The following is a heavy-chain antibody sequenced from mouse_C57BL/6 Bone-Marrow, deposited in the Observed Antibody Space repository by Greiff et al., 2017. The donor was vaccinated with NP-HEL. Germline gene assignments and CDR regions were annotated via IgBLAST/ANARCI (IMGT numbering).Heavy chain of an antibody. CDR2: IRLKSDNSAT. V-gene: IGHV6-3*01. D-gene: IGHD1-1*01. CDR3: AIHDYYCSSWFAY. CDR1: GFTFSNYW. Sequence: EVKLVESGGGLVQPGGSMKLSCVASGFTFSNYWMNWVRQSPEKGLEWVAQIRLKSDNSATHYAESVKGRFTIARDDSKSSVYLQMNHLRADDTGIYYCAIHDYYCSSWFAYWGQGTLVTVSA. J-gene: IGHJ3*01.